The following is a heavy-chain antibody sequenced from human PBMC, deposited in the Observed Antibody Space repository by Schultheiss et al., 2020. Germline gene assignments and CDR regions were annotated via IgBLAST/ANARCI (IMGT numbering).Heavy chain of an antibody. Sequence: SQTLSLTCTVSGGSISSYYWSWIRQPPGKGLEWIGYIYYSGSTYYNPSLKSRVTISVDTSKNQFSLKLSSVTAADTAVYYCARGLKLVSVRVYYYYGMDVWGQGTTVTVSS. D-gene: IGHD1-1*01. CDR1: GGSISSYY. CDR3: ARGLKLVSVRVYYYYGMDV. V-gene: IGHV4-59*12. J-gene: IGHJ6*02. CDR2: IYYSGST.